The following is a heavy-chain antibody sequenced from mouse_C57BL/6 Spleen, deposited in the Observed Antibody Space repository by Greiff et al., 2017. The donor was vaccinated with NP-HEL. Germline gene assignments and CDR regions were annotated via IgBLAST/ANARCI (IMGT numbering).Heavy chain of an antibody. V-gene: IGHV1-42*01. Sequence: EVQLQQSGPELVKPGASVKISCKASGYSFTGYYMNWVKQSPEKSLEWIGEINPSTGGTTYNQKFKAKATLTVDKSSSTAYMQLKSLTSEDSAVYYCARGGTAQATFAYWGQGTLVTVSA. D-gene: IGHD3-2*02. J-gene: IGHJ3*01. CDR2: INPSTGGT. CDR3: ARGGTAQATFAY. CDR1: GYSFTGYY.